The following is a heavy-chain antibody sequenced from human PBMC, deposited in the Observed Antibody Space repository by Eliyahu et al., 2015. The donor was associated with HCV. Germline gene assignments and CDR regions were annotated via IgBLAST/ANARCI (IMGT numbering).Heavy chain of an antibody. CDR2: VRSKNDGGTT. Sequence: EVQLVESGGGLVRPGGSLGLCCXASXFXFGRXWXGWVRQAPGKGLEWVGRVRSKNDGGTTEYAAPVKGRFTISRDDSTNTLFLQMNSLKTEDTAVYYCTTDVPPNGDNYYAQIDYWGQGTLVTVSS. V-gene: IGHV3-15*01. CDR3: TTDVPPNGDNYYAQIDY. D-gene: IGHD4/OR15-4a*01. CDR1: XFXFGRXW. J-gene: IGHJ4*02.